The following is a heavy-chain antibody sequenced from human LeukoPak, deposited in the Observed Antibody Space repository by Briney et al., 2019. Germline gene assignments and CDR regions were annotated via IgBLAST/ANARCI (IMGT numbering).Heavy chain of an antibody. J-gene: IGHJ4*02. CDR2: ISAYNGIT. D-gene: IGHD2-15*01. CDR3: AREEYCSGGSCYYFDY. V-gene: IGHV1-18*01. Sequence: ASVKVSCKASGYTFTSYGISWVRQAPGQGLEWMGWISAYNGITNYAQKLQGRVTMTTDTSTSTAYMELRSLRSDDTAVYYCAREEYCSGGSCYYFDYWGQGTLVTVSS. CDR1: GYTFTSYG.